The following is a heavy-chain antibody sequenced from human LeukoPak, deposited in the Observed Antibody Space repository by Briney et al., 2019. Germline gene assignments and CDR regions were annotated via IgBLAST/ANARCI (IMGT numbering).Heavy chain of an antibody. J-gene: IGHJ3*02. Sequence: GGSLRLSCAASGFTFSSYSMNWVRQAPGKGLELVSYISSSSSTIYYADSVKGRFTISRDNAKNPLYLQMNSLRAEDTAVYYCAREKLRFLEWPLNAFDIWGQGTMVTVSS. V-gene: IGHV3-48*01. D-gene: IGHD3-3*01. CDR1: GFTFSSYS. CDR2: ISSSSSTI. CDR3: AREKLRFLEWPLNAFDI.